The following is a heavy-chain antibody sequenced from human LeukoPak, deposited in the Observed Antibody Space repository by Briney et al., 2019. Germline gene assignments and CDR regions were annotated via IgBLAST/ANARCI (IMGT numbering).Heavy chain of an antibody. D-gene: IGHD3-10*01. V-gene: IGHV3-53*01. J-gene: IGHJ4*02. CDR3: AGGKYYGSGTRPGYLGY. Sequence: PGGSLRLSCAASDFSVNNNYVDWVRQAPGKGLEWVSCMDNFGIKTYADSVRDRFTVSRDSSRNVAFLQMNSLRVEDTAVYYCAGGKYYGSGTRPGYLGYWGLGTMVTVSS. CDR2: MDNFGIK. CDR1: DFSVNNNY.